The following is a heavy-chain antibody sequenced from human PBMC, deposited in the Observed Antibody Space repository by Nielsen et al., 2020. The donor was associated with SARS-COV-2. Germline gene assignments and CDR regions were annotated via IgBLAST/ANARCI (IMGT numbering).Heavy chain of an antibody. D-gene: IGHD6-6*01. J-gene: IGHJ6*02. CDR3: ARASQLAHGGYYYGMDV. CDR2: IYYSGSI. CDR1: GGSISSGGYY. V-gene: IGHV4-39*01. Sequence: SETLSLTCTVSGGSISSGGYYWSWIRQPPGKGLEWIGSIYYSGSIYYNPSLKSRVTISVDTSKNQFSLKLSSVTAADTAVYYCARASQLAHGGYYYGMDVWGQGTTVTVSS.